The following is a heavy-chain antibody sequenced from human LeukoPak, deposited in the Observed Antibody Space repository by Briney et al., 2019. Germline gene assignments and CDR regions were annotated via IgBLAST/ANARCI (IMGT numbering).Heavy chain of an antibody. CDR2: ISGSGGST. J-gene: IGHJ3*02. CDR1: GFTFSSYG. CDR3: ARVRGGSGSSYAADAFDI. D-gene: IGHD1-26*01. V-gene: IGHV3-23*01. Sequence: GGSLRLSCAASGFTFSSYGMSWVRQAPGKGLEWVSAISGSGGSTYYGDSVKGRFTISRDNSKNTLYLQMNSLRAEDTAVYYCARVRGGSGSSYAADAFDIWGQGTMVTVSS.